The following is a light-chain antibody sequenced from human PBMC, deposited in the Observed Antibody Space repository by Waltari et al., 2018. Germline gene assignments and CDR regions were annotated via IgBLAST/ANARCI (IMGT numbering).Light chain of an antibody. CDR2: DVS. Sequence: QSALTQPASVSGSPGQSITIRCLGTSSAVGGYDFVCWYQHHRDKVPQLLIFDVSHRPSGASDRFSGSKSGNTASLTIAGLQAGDEADYYCSSKTSSSTVLFGGGTKLTVL. V-gene: IGLV2-14*03. J-gene: IGLJ2*01. CDR3: SSKTSSSTVL. CDR1: SSAVGGYDF.